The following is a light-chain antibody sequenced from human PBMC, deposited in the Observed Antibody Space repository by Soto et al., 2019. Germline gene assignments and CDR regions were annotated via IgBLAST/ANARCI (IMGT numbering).Light chain of an antibody. CDR1: QSISSY. J-gene: IGKJ1*01. CDR2: AAS. V-gene: IGKV1-39*01. CDR3: QQSYSTPGT. Sequence: DIQMTQSPSSLSASVGDRVTITCRASQSISSYLNWYQQKPGKAPKLLIYAASSLQSGVPSRFSGRGSGTDFTLNISSLQPEDFATYYCQQSYSTPGTFGQGTKVEIK.